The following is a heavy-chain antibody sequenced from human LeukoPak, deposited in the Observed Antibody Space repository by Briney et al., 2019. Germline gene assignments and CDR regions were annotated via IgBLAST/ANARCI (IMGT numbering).Heavy chain of an antibody. CDR3: VGSDTIGYTPREWDYWFFDL. V-gene: IGHV3-30*02. J-gene: IGHJ2*01. D-gene: IGHD3-16*02. Sequence: GGSLRLSCAASGFTFSSYDIHWVRQAPGKGLEWVAFIRYDGSKYYADSVKGRFTISRDNAKNSLYLQMNSLRAEDTAVYYCVGSDTIGYTPREWDYWFFDLWGRGTLVTVSS. CDR1: GFTFSSYD. CDR2: IRYDGSK.